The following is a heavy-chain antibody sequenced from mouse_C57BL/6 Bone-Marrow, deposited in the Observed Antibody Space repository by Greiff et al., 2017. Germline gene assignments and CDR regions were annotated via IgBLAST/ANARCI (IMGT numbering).Heavy chain of an antibody. CDR1: GYAFTNYL. Sequence: QVQLQQSGAELVRPGTSVKVSCKASGYAFTNYLIEWVKQRTGQGLAWIGVINPGSGGTNYNEKFKGKATLTADKSSSTAYMQLSSLTSEDSAVYFCASPLPEAYWGQGTLVTVSA. D-gene: IGHD5-5*01. CDR3: ASPLPEAY. V-gene: IGHV1-54*01. CDR2: INPGSGGT. J-gene: IGHJ3*01.